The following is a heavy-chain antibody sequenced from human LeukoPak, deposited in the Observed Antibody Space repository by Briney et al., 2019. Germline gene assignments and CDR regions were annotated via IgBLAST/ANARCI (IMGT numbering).Heavy chain of an antibody. CDR2: ISDSGSTI. V-gene: IGHV3-11*01. CDR3: GAAVAPTPDY. Sequence: GGSLRLSCAASGFTFSDSYMSWIRQAPGKGPEWVSYISDSGSTIYHADSVKGRFTVSRDNAKNSLYLLMSSLRPEDTAVYYCGAAVAPTPDYWGQGTLVTVSS. CDR1: GFTFSDSY. J-gene: IGHJ4*02. D-gene: IGHD2-15*01.